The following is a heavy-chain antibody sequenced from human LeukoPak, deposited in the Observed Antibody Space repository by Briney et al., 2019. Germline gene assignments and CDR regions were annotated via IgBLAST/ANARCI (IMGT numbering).Heavy chain of an antibody. D-gene: IGHD3-3*01. CDR3: AKVGSDYDFWSGYGSDPYYFDY. CDR1: GFTFDDYA. Sequence: QSGGSLRLSCAASGFTFDDYAMHWVRQAPGKGLEWVSGISWNSGSIGYADSVKGRFTISRDNAKNSLYLQMNSPRAEDTALYYCAKVGSDYDFWSGYGSDPYYFDYWGQGTLVTVSS. V-gene: IGHV3-9*01. J-gene: IGHJ4*02. CDR2: ISWNSGSI.